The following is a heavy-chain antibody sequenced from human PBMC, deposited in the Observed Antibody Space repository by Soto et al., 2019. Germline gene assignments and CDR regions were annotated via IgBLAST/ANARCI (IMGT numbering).Heavy chain of an antibody. Sequence: ASVKVSCKASGGTFSSYAISWVRQAPGQGLEWMGGIIPIFGTANYAQKFQGRVTITADESTSTAYMELSSLRSEDTAVYYCAADSSGYYPRPNWFDPWGQGTLVTSPQ. D-gene: IGHD3-22*01. CDR3: AADSSGYYPRPNWFDP. CDR2: IIPIFGTA. CDR1: GGTFSSYA. J-gene: IGHJ5*02. V-gene: IGHV1-69*13.